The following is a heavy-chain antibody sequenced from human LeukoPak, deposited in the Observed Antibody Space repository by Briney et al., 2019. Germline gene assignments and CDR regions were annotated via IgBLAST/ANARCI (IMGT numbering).Heavy chain of an antibody. CDR2: IYYSGST. CDR1: GGSISSSSYY. D-gene: IGHD5-12*01. Sequence: SETPSLTCTVSGGSISSSSYYWGWIRQPPGKGLEWIGSIYYSGSTYYNPSLKSRVTISVDTSKNQFSLKLSSVTAADTAVYYCARQVGWLRDGDFDYWGQGTLVTVSS. J-gene: IGHJ4*02. V-gene: IGHV4-39*01. CDR3: ARQVGWLRDGDFDY.